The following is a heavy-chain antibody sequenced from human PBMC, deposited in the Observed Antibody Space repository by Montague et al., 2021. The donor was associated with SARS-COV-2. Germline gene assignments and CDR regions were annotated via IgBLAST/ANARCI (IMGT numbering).Heavy chain of an antibody. CDR3: ARYDPRAYYDFWGEDHEGLDV. Sequence: SETLSLTCDVSGGSLNNYYWSWIRQPPGKGLEWIGHIFYTGGAYYNPSLKSRVSLSVDTSKNHFSLRLSSVTAADTALYYCARYDPRAYYDFWGEDHEGLDVWGQGTPVIVSS. J-gene: IGHJ6*02. CDR2: IFYTGGA. V-gene: IGHV4-59*01. CDR1: GGSLNNYY. D-gene: IGHD3/OR15-3a*01.